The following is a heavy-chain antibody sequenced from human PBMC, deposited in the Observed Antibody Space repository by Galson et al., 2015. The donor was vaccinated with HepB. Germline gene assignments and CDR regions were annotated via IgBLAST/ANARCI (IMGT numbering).Heavy chain of an antibody. CDR3: AKDIRTSLLPGAFDI. Sequence: SLRLSCAASGFTFDDYAMHWVRQAPGKGLEWVSGISWNSGSIGYADSVKGRFTISRGNAKNSLYLQVNSLRAEDTALYYCAKDIRTSLLPGAFDIWGQGTMVTVSS. D-gene: IGHD1-26*01. J-gene: IGHJ3*02. CDR2: ISWNSGSI. V-gene: IGHV3-9*01. CDR1: GFTFDDYA.